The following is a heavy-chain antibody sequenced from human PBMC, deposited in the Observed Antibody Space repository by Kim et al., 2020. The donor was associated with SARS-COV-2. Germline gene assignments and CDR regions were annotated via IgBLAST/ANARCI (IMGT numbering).Heavy chain of an antibody. V-gene: IGHV4-31*03. CDR3: ARGQPLDY. J-gene: IGHJ4*02. CDR1: GGSIRSGGEF. D-gene: IGHD2-2*01. CDR2: ISYSGNS. Sequence: SETLSLTCSVSGGSIRSGGEFWTWIRQHPAKGLEWIGYISYSGNSHYSPSLRSRVSISLQTSENQFSLELTSLTAADTAVYYCARGQPLDYWGQGILVTVSS.